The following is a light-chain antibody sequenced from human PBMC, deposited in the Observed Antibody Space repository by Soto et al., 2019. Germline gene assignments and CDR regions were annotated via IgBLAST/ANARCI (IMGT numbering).Light chain of an antibody. CDR3: QQYNQWPIT. Sequence: EIVLTQSPGTLSLSPGERATLSCRASQSVSSSYLVWYQQKLGHAPRLLIYRVSTRAAGLPDRFSGSGSGTEFTLTISSLQSEDFAVYYCQQYNQWPITFGQGTRLEIK. J-gene: IGKJ5*01. V-gene: IGKV3-15*01. CDR1: QSVSSSY. CDR2: RVS.